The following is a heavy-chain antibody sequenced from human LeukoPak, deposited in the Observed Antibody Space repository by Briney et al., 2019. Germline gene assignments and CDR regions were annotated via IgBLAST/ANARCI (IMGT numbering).Heavy chain of an antibody. Sequence: PSETLSLTCTVSGGSISSYYWSWIRQPPGKGLEWIGYIYHSGSTYYNPSLKSRVTISVDRSKNQFSLKLSSVTAADTAVYYCASFEGGFDYWGQGTLVTVSS. CDR2: IYHSGST. J-gene: IGHJ4*02. D-gene: IGHD3-9*01. CDR3: ASFEGGFDY. CDR1: GGSISSYY. V-gene: IGHV4-59*12.